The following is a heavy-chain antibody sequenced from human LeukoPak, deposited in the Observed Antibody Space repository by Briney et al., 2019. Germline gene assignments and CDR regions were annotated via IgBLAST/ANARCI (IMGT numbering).Heavy chain of an antibody. CDR3: ARGFYFDTSGLDH. D-gene: IGHD3-22*01. CDR2: TRNKDNSYTT. CDR1: GFSFSGHY. Sequence: XXAAXGFSFSGHYMXWVRQAPGKGLEXVGRTRNKDNSYTTEYAASGKGRFTIARDVSKNSLYLQMNSLKIEDTAVYYCARGFYFDTSGLDHWGQGTLLTVSS. J-gene: IGHJ4*02. V-gene: IGHV3-72*01.